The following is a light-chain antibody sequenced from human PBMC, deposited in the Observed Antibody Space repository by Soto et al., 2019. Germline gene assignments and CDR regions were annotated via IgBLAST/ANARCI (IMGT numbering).Light chain of an antibody. CDR3: XXSYITPYT. CDR2: AAS. J-gene: IGKJ2*01. CDR1: QSISVH. Sequence: DIQMTQSPSSLSASVGDTVTITCRASQSISVHLNWYQQKPGKVPKLLIYAASNLHSGVPSRFSGSGSETXXXXXXXXXXXXXFXTXXXXXSYITPYTFGQGTRLEIK. V-gene: IGKV1-39*01.